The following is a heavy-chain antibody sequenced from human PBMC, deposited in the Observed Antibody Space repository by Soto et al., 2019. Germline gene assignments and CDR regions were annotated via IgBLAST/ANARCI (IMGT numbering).Heavy chain of an antibody. J-gene: IGHJ1*01. Sequence: QVQLVESGGGVVQPGTSLRVSCVGSGFTFRSYVIHWVRQAPGKGLEWVALTSYDGSDKYYGDSVRGRFTISRDNSRNTVDLQMDSLRLEDTALYYCARWGTTGGLDVWGPGTLVSVSS. CDR2: TSYDGSDK. V-gene: IGHV3-30*19. D-gene: IGHD3-16*01. CDR1: GFTFRSYV. CDR3: ARWGTTGGLDV.